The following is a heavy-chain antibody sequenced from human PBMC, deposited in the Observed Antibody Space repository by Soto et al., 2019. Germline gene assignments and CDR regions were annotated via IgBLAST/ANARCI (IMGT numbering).Heavy chain of an antibody. CDR2: IRDRAYNYAT. Sequence: PGGSLRLSCAASGFVFKDSSIHWVRQASGKGLERVGRIRDRAYNYATSYAASVKGRFTISRDDSSNTAFLQMNSLRAEDTAVYYCAKDFNNLGGHLDPYSSGWYCAFDIWGQGTMVTVSS. CDR3: AKDFNNLGGHLDPYSSGWYCAFDI. CDR1: GFVFKDSS. D-gene: IGHD6-19*01. J-gene: IGHJ3*02. V-gene: IGHV3-73*01.